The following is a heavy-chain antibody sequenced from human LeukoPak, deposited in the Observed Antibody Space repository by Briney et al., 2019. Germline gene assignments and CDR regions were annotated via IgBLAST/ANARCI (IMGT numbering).Heavy chain of an antibody. J-gene: IGHJ5*02. CDR3: ARTTDYGGNPDWFDP. Sequence: ASVKVSCKASGYTFTSYGISWVRQAPGQGLEWMGWISAYNGNTNYAQKLQGRVTMTTDTSTSTAYMELRSPRSDDTAVYYCARTTDYGGNPDWFDPWGQGTLVTVSS. D-gene: IGHD4-23*01. CDR1: GYTFTSYG. V-gene: IGHV1-18*01. CDR2: ISAYNGNT.